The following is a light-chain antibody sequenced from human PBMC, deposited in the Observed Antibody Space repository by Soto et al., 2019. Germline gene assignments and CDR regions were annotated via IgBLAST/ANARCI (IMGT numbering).Light chain of an antibody. CDR2: GAS. J-gene: IGKJ4*01. Sequence: DIQLTQSPSFLSASVGDRVTITCRASQVISTYLAWYQQKPGKAPKVLIYGASTLQSGVSSRFSGSGSGTEFTLTISSLQPEDFASYYCQHLNSYPLTFGGGTKVEIK. CDR1: QVISTY. CDR3: QHLNSYPLT. V-gene: IGKV1-9*01.